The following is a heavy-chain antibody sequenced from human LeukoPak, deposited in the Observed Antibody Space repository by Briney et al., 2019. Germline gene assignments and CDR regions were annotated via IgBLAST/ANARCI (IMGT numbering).Heavy chain of an antibody. CDR1: GFTFSNSW. D-gene: IGHD3-16*02. CDR2: IQSNTDGGTT. Sequence: GASLIPSWAASGFTFSNSWMSLVRQAPGRGQGWVVIIQSNTDGGTTDYAAPVKATFTISRDHTTNTLYLQMSSLKTEDTAVYYCTTDLGCVWGSYRYFLGWGKGTLVTVS. V-gene: IGHV3-15*01. CDR3: TTDLGCVWGSYRYFLG. J-gene: IGHJ4*02.